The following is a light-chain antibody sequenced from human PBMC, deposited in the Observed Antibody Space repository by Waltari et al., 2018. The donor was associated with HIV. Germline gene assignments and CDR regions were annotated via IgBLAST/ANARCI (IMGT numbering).Light chain of an antibody. Sequence: DIAMIQSPDSLAVSPGEPASISCRSSQSLLYNNGHNYLVWYIQRPGQATELLIYLDSRRASGVPDRIAGSGSGTDFILKISRVEPEDVGVYYCMHGQQTPVFGQGTQVEV. J-gene: IGKJ1*01. CDR2: LDS. CDR1: QSLLYNNGHNY. V-gene: IGKV2-28*01. CDR3: MHGQQTPV.